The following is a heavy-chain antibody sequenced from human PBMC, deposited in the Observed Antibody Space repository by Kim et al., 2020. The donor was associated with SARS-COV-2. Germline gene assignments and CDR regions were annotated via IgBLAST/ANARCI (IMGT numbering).Heavy chain of an antibody. CDR2: ISYDGSNK. CDR1: GFTFSSYG. D-gene: IGHD6-19*01. CDR3: AKEGGWLLGNALDI. V-gene: IGHV3-30*18. J-gene: IGHJ3*02. Sequence: GGSLRLSCAASGFTFSSYGMHWVRQAPGKGLEWVAVISYDGSNKYYADSVKGRFTISRDNSKNTLYLQMNSLRAEDTAVYYCAKEGGWLLGNALDIWGQGTMVTVSS.